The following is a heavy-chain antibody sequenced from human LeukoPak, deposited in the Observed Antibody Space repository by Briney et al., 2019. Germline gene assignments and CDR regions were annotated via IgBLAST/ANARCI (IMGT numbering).Heavy chain of an antibody. Sequence: SETLSLTCTVSGGSISSYYWSWIRQPPGKGLEWIGEINHSGSTNYNPSLKSRVTISVDTSKDQFSLKLSSVTAADTAVYYCARDPYYGSGSYYNWGQGTLVTVSS. V-gene: IGHV4-34*01. J-gene: IGHJ4*02. CDR3: ARDPYYGSGSYYN. CDR1: GGSISSYY. D-gene: IGHD3-10*01. CDR2: INHSGST.